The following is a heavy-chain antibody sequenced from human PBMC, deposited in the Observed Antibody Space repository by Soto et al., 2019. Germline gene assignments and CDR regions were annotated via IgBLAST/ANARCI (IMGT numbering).Heavy chain of an antibody. CDR2: INRDGSET. J-gene: IGHJ4*02. CDR3: AREYY. V-gene: IGHV3-7*01. CDR1: GFTLRYSW. Sequence: GGSMRLSCAASGFTLRYSWMSWVRQAPGKGLEWVANINRDGSETSYVDSVKGRFTISRDNAKNSLFLQMNSLRAEDTAVYYCAREYYWGQGTLVTVSS.